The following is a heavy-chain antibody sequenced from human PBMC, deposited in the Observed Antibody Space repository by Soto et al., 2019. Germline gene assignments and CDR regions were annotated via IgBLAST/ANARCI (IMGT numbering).Heavy chain of an antibody. J-gene: IGHJ4*02. CDR3: GSINKGYGTDS. Sequence: PSETLSLTCTVSGGSISSSSYYWGCIRQPPGEGLEWIASIDYTGNTFYNPSLTSRLTISVDTSKNEFSLKVASVTAADTAVYYCGSINKGYGTDSWGQGTLVIVSS. V-gene: IGHV4-39*01. CDR2: IDYTGNT. CDR1: GGSISSSSYY. D-gene: IGHD5-18*01.